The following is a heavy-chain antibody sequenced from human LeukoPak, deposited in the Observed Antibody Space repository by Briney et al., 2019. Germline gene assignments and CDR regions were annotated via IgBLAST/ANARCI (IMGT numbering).Heavy chain of an antibody. V-gene: IGHV3-30*18. CDR3: AKERPYPAVGSSHFDY. D-gene: IGHD3-10*01. CDR2: ISYDGSNK. CDR1: GFTFSSYG. J-gene: IGHJ4*02. Sequence: GGSLRLSCAASGFTFSSYGMHWVRQAPGKGLEWVAVISYDGSNKYYADSVKGRFTISRDNSKNTLYLQMNSLRAKDTAVYYCAKERPYPAVGSSHFDYWGQGTLVTVSS.